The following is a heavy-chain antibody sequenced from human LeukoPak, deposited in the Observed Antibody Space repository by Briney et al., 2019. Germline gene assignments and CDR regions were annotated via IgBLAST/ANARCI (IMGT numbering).Heavy chain of an antibody. Sequence: GGSLRLSCAASGFTFSDYYMSWIRQAPGKGLEWVPIISSGSSAIFSADALKGRFTISRDDAKNLLYLDMNSLRAEDTAVYYCARGHTAVTRHFDFWGQGTLVTVSS. CDR2: ISSGSSAI. J-gene: IGHJ4*02. V-gene: IGHV3-11*04. CDR1: GFTFSDYY. D-gene: IGHD4-17*01. CDR3: ARGHTAVTRHFDF.